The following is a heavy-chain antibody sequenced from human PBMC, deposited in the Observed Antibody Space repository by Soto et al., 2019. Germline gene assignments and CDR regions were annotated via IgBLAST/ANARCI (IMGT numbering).Heavy chain of an antibody. CDR2: IGTSDSSF. Sequence: EVQLVESGGGLVKPGGSLRLSCAASGFTFTSHNIYWFRQPPGKGLEWVSSIGTSDSSFYYADSVRGRFTIAKDTAKKSVFLQMDSLRAEDTAIYRCAREVSTFSRAYNCVQGTLVTVSA. CDR1: GFTFTSHN. D-gene: IGHD1-26*01. J-gene: IGHJ4*02. V-gene: IGHV3-21*02. CDR3: AREVSTFSRAYN.